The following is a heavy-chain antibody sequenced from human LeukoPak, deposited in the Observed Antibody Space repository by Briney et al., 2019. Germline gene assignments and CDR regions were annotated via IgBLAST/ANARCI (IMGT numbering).Heavy chain of an antibody. Sequence: RSLRLSCAASGFTFSSYGMHWVRQAPGKGLEWVSYISSSSSYRNYADSVKGRFTISRDNAKNSLYLQMNSLRAEDTAVYYCARLTGMGLPDYWGQGTLVTVSS. CDR3: ARLTGMGLPDY. V-gene: IGHV3-21*05. J-gene: IGHJ4*02. CDR2: ISSSSSYR. D-gene: IGHD3-9*01. CDR1: GFTFSSYG.